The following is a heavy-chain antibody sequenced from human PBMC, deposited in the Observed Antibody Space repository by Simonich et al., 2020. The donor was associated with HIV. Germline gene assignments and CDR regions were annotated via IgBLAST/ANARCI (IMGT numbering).Heavy chain of an antibody. J-gene: IGHJ4*02. CDR3: AKDKGAYYGSGSPVY. CDR2: ISGNSGSK. V-gene: IGHV3-9*01. Sequence: EVQLVESGGGLVQPGRSLRLSCAASGFTFDDYAMHWVRQAPGKGVRWFYGISGNSGSKGYADSVKGRFTISRDNAKNSLYLQMNSLRAEDTALYYCAKDKGAYYGSGSPVYWGQGTLVTVSS. D-gene: IGHD3-10*01. CDR1: GFTFDDYA.